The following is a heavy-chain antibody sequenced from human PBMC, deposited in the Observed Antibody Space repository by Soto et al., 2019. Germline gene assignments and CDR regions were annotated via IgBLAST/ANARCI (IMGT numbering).Heavy chain of an antibody. CDR2: ISYNSKYI. Sequence: EVQLVESGGGLVKTGGSLRLSCEGSGFMFHSYSMYWIGRAPGKGLEWVSSISYNSKYIYYGDSVKGRFTISRDDAKKSVYLQINSLKAEDTAVYYCATRGIPRTEDYWGQGTLVTVSS. CDR1: GFMFHSYS. J-gene: IGHJ4*02. CDR3: ATRGIPRTEDY. V-gene: IGHV3-21*01. D-gene: IGHD2-2*02.